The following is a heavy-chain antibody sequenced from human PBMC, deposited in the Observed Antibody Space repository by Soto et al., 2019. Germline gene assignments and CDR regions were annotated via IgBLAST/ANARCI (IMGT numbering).Heavy chain of an antibody. J-gene: IGHJ4*02. Sequence: GGSLRLSCAASGFTFSSYAMHWVRQAPGKGLEWVAVISYDGSNKYYADSVKGRFTISRDNSKNTLYLQMNSLRAEDTAVYYCARDGLEGIAVAAFYFDYWGQGTLVTVSS. D-gene: IGHD6-19*01. V-gene: IGHV3-30-3*01. CDR1: GFTFSSYA. CDR2: ISYDGSNK. CDR3: ARDGLEGIAVAAFYFDY.